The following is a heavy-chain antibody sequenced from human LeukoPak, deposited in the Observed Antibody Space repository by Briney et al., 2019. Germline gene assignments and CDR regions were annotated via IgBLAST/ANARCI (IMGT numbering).Heavy chain of an antibody. J-gene: IGHJ4*02. CDR3: ARHREYYESSGYGTSFDY. CDR2: IFYTGST. V-gene: IGHV4-59*08. Sequence: PSEILSLTCTVSGGSISGYCWSWIRQPPGKGLEWIGHIFYTGSTNYNPSLKCRVTISEDTSKNQFSLKLTSVTAADTAVYYCARHREYYESSGYGTSFDYWGQGTLVTVSS. CDR1: GGSISGYC. D-gene: IGHD3-22*01.